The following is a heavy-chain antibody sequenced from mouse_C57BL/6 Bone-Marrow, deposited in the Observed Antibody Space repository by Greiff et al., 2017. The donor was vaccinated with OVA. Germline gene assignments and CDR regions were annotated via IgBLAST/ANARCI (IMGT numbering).Heavy chain of an antibody. Sequence: QVQLQQSGPGLVQPSQSLSITCTVSGFSLTSYGVHWVRQSPGKGLEWLGVIWSGGSTDYNAAFISRLSLSKDNSNSQVFFKMNSLQADDTAIYYCARKNYDGYYSWFAYWGQGTLVTVSA. D-gene: IGHD2-3*01. CDR3: ARKNYDGYYSWFAY. V-gene: IGHV2-2*01. J-gene: IGHJ3*01. CDR1: GFSLTSYG. CDR2: IWSGGST.